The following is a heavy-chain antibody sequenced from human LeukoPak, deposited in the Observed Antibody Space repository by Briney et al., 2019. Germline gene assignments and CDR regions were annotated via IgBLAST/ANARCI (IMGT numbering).Heavy chain of an antibody. CDR3: ARQGAVTTVWFGELLF. CDR1: GLTFSTYW. CDR2: ISSDASIT. J-gene: IGHJ4*02. Sequence: GGSLXLSXAASGLTFSTYWMHWVRQDPGKGLVWVSRISSDASITSYADPVKGRFTISRDNAKNTLYLQMNSLRAEDTAVYYCARQGAVTTVWFGELLFGGQGTLVTVSS. V-gene: IGHV3-74*01. D-gene: IGHD3-10*01.